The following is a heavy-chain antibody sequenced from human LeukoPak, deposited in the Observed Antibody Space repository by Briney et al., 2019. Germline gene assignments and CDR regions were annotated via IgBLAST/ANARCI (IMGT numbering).Heavy chain of an antibody. CDR2: ISSSGSTI. CDR1: GFTFSSYE. V-gene: IGHV3-48*03. J-gene: IGHJ4*02. CDR3: VETRRYCSGGSCAPR. Sequence: GGSLRLSCAASGFTFSSYEMNWVRQAPGKGLEWVSYISSSGSTIYYADSVKGRFTISRDNAKNSLYLQMNSLRAEDTAVYYCVETRRYCSGGSCAPRWGQGTLVTVSS. D-gene: IGHD2-15*01.